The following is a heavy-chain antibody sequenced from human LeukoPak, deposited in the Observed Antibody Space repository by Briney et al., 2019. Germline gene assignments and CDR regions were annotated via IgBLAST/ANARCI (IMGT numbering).Heavy chain of an antibody. J-gene: IGHJ4*02. CDR1: GFTFSSYA. CDR2: ISYDGSNK. V-gene: IGHV3-30-3*01. CDR3: ARGGESFF. D-gene: IGHD7-27*01. Sequence: GSLRISCAASGFTFSSYAMHWVRQAPGKGLEWVAVISYDGSNKYYADSVKGRFTISRDNSKNTLYLQMNSLRAEDTAVYYCARGGESFFWGQGTLVTVSS.